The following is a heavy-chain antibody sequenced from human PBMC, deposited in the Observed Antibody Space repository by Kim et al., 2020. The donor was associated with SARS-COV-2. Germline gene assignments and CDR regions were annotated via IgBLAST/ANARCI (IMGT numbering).Heavy chain of an antibody. Sequence: GGSLRLSCAASGFIVSTNYMTWVRQAPGKGLEWVSVIYSGDTTYYADSVKGRFSISRDNSQNTLYLQMNRLRVEDTAVYYCARGGKQGLDCWGQGTLVTVSS. CDR1: GFIVSTNY. J-gene: IGHJ4*02. V-gene: IGHV3-53*01. CDR2: IYSGDTT. CDR3: ARGGKQGLDC. D-gene: IGHD6-13*01.